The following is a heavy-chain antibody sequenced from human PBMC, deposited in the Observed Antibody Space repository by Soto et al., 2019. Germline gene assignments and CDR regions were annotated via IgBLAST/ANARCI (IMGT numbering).Heavy chain of an antibody. V-gene: IGHV4-39*01. CDR3: ARRHYFDSSGYFDY. D-gene: IGHD3-22*01. Sequence: SETLSLTCIVSGGSISSTNYFWGWIRQPPGKGLEWIGTIYYRGSTFYNPSLESRVTMSVDTSKNKFSLNLSSVTAADTAVYYCARRHYFDSSGYFDYWGHGTLVT. J-gene: IGHJ5*01. CDR2: IYYRGST. CDR1: GGSISSTNYF.